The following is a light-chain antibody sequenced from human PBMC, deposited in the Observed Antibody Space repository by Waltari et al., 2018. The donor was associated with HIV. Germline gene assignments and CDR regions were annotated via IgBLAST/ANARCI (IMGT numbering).Light chain of an antibody. Sequence: QSVLTQPPSVSGAPGQRVTISCTGSTSNIGADYDVHWYQQITGTAPKLLISGNKNRPSGVPDRFSASKSGPSASLTITGLQAEDEADYFCQSYDITLSASVVCGGGTKLTVL. CDR2: GNK. CDR1: TSNIGADYD. J-gene: IGLJ2*01. CDR3: QSYDITLSASVV. V-gene: IGLV1-40*01.